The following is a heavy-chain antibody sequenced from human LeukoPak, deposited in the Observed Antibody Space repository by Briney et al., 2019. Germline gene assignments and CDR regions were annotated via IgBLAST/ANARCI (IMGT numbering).Heavy chain of an antibody. CDR3: ARTYYDYWSGPYAFDI. J-gene: IGHJ3*02. D-gene: IGHD3-3*01. Sequence: PGGSLRLSCAASGFTFSSYGMHWVRQAPGKGLEWVAFIRYDGSNKYYADSVKGRFTISRDNSEKTLYLRMNNLRAEDTAVVYCARTYYDYWSGPYAFDIWGQGTMVTVSS. CDR2: IRYDGSNK. CDR1: GFTFSSYG. V-gene: IGHV3-30*02.